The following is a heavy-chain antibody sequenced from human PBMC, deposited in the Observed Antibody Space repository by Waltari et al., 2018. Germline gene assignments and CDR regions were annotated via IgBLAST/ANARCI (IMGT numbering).Heavy chain of an antibody. Sequence: QVQLQESGPGLVKPSETLSLTCAVSGYSISSGYYWGWIRQPPGKGLEWIGSIYQRGSTYYHPSLKSRVTISVDTAKNQFSLKLSSVTAADTAVYYCASSLRFLEYPRYNWFDPWGQGTLVTVSS. J-gene: IGHJ5*02. CDR3: ASSLRFLEYPRYNWFDP. CDR2: IYQRGST. CDR1: GYSISSGYY. D-gene: IGHD3-3*01. V-gene: IGHV4-38-2*01.